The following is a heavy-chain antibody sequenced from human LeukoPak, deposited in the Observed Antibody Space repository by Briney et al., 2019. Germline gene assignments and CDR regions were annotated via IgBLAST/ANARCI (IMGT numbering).Heavy chain of an antibody. CDR2: IYPGDSDT. J-gene: IGHJ4*02. V-gene: IGHV5-51*01. Sequence: GESLQISCKGSGYSFTSYWIGWVRQLPGKGLEWMGIIYPGDSDTRYSPSFQGQVTISADKSISTAYLQWSSLKASDTAMYYCARAMYGSGSYSGYWGQGTLVTVSS. CDR1: GYSFTSYW. D-gene: IGHD3-10*01. CDR3: ARAMYGSGSYSGY.